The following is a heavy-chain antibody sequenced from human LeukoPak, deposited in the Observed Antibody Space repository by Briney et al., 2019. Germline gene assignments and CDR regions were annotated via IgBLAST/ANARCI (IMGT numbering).Heavy chain of an antibody. V-gene: IGHV4-30-4*08. CDR2: IYYSGST. Sequence: TLSLTCTVSGDSSSSGDYFWNWIRQPPGKGLEWIGYIYYSGSTYYNPSLQSRITISVDTSKNQFSLKLSSVTAADTAVYYCARHYVFVYGGSSFDYWGQGTLVTVSS. J-gene: IGHJ4*02. CDR1: GDSSSSGDYF. D-gene: IGHD2-8*01. CDR3: ARHYVFVYGGSSFDY.